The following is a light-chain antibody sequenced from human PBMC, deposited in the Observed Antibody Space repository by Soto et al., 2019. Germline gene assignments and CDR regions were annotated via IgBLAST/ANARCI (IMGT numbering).Light chain of an antibody. CDR2: GAS. J-gene: IGKJ2*01. V-gene: IGKV3-20*01. Sequence: EMVLTQSPGTLSSSPGERATLSCRASQSISSNYLAWYQQKPGQAPRLLVYGASNRATGIPDRFSGSGSGTDFTLTISRLEPEDFAVYFCQRYGGSPPRYTFGQGTKLEI. CDR1: QSISSNY. CDR3: QRYGGSPPRYT.